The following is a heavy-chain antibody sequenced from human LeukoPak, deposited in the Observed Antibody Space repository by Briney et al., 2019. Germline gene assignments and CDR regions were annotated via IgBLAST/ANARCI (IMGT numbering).Heavy chain of an antibody. CDR2: ISGSGGST. Sequence: GGSLRLSCAASGFTFSSYAMSWVRQAPWKGLEWVSAISGSGGSTYYADSVKGRFTISRDNSKNTLYLQMNSLRAEDTAVYYCASDYYYGSGSFFTWGQGTLVTVSS. CDR3: ASDYYYGSGSFFT. V-gene: IGHV3-23*01. CDR1: GFTFSSYA. D-gene: IGHD3-10*01. J-gene: IGHJ4*02.